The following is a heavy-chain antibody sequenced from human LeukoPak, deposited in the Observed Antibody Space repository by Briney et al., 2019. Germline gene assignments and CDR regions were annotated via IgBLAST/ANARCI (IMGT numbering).Heavy chain of an antibody. CDR2: FDPEDGET. J-gene: IGHJ4*02. CDR3: ATDGNGYSGYDYEV. D-gene: IGHD5-12*01. V-gene: IGHV1-24*01. Sequence: ASVKVSCKVSGYTLSELSMHWVRQAPGKGLEWMGGFDPEDGETIYAQKFQGRVTMTEDTSTDTAYMELSSLRSEDTAAYYCATDGNGYSGYDYEVWGQGTLVTVSS. CDR1: GYTLSELS.